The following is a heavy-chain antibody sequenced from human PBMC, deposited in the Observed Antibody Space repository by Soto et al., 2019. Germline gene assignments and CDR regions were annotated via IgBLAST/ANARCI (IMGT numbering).Heavy chain of an antibody. CDR3: WATPNAGYYYYGMDV. D-gene: IGHD5-12*01. CDR1: GFTFSSSG. Sequence: QVQLVESGGGVVQPGRSLRLSCAASGFTFSSSGMHWVRQAPGKGLEWVAVISYDGSNKFYADSVKGRFTISRDNFRNTLYLQMNSLRAEDTAVYYCWATPNAGYYYYGMDVWGQGTTVTVSS. J-gene: IGHJ6*02. V-gene: IGHV3-30*03. CDR2: ISYDGSNK.